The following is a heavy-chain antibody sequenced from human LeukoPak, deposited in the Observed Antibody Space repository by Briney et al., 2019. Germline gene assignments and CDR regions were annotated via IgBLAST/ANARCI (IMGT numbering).Heavy chain of an antibody. D-gene: IGHD5-18*01. CDR3: MTAAGYNFGQY. V-gene: IGHV3-53*01. CDR2: LYIGGNT. Sequence: GGSLRLSCAASGLTVNNNYMNWVRQTPGKGLEWVSALYIGGNTYYADSVRGRFTISRDNSKNTLYLQMNSLRAEDTAIYYCMTAAGYNFGQYWGQGTLVTVSS. CDR1: GLTVNNNY. J-gene: IGHJ4*02.